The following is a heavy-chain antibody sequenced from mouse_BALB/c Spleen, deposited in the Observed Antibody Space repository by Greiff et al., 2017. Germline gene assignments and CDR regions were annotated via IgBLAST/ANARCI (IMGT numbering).Heavy chain of an antibody. Sequence: QVQLKESGAELVKPGASVKLSCKTSGYTFTSYWIQWVKQRPGQGLGWIGEIFPGTGTTYYNEKFKGKATLTIDTSSSTAYMQLSSLTSEDSAVYFCARKVRQYYYAMDYWGQGTSVTVSS. J-gene: IGHJ4*01. CDR1: GYTFTSYW. CDR2: IFPGTGTT. D-gene: IGHD2-14*01. CDR3: ARKVRQYYYAMDY. V-gene: IGHV1S132*01.